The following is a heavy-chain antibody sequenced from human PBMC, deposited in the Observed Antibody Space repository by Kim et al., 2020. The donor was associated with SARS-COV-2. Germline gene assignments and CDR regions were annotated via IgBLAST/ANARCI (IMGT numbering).Heavy chain of an antibody. V-gene: IGHV3-30*01. Sequence: GRFTISRDNSKNTLYLQMNSLRAEDTAVYYCARADCSSTSCYWNYYGMDVWGQGTTVTVSS. J-gene: IGHJ6*02. CDR3: ARADCSSTSCYWNYYGMDV. D-gene: IGHD2-2*01.